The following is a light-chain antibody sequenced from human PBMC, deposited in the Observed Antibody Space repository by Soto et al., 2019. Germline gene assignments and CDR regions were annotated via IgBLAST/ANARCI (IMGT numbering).Light chain of an antibody. CDR3: QQRSDWTIT. J-gene: IGKJ4*01. V-gene: IGKV3-11*01. Sequence: EIVLTQSPGTMSLSLGERATLSCRASQSISRKLVWYQQKPGQAPRLLIYDASNRATGNPAMFSGSGSGTDFTLTTSSLQPGDGPVCYCQQRSDWTITSGGGTKVEIK. CDR1: QSISRK. CDR2: DAS.